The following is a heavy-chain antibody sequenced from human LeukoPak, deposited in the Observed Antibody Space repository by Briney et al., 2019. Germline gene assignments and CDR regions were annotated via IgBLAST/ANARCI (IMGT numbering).Heavy chain of an antibody. CDR3: ARDGYYYDSSGYYYPGWFDP. D-gene: IGHD3-22*01. CDR2: IYYSGST. Sequence: SETLSLTCTVSGGSISSSSYYWGWIRQPPGKGLEWIGSIYYSGSTYYNPSLKSRVTISVDTSKNQFSLKLSSVTAADTAVYYCARDGYYYDSSGYYYPGWFDPWGQGTLVTVSS. CDR1: GGSISSSSYY. V-gene: IGHV4-39*02. J-gene: IGHJ5*02.